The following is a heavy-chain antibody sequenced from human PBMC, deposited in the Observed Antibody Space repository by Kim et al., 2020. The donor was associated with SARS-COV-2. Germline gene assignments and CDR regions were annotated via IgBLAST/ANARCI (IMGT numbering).Heavy chain of an antibody. Sequence: GGSLRLSCAASGFTFSSYWMSWVRQAPGKGLEWVANIKQDGSEKYYVDSVKGRFTISRDNAKNSLYLQMNSLRAEDTAVYYCARESLYTSPYSNYDPDYYGMDVWGQGTTVTVSS. V-gene: IGHV3-7*01. J-gene: IGHJ6*02. D-gene: IGHD4-4*01. CDR3: ARESLYTSPYSNYDPDYYGMDV. CDR1: GFTFSSYW. CDR2: IKQDGSEK.